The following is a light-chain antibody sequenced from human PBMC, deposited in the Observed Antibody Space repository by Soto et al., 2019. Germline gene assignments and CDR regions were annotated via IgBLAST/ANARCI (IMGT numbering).Light chain of an antibody. J-gene: IGLJ1*01. Sequence: QSALTQPASVSGSPGQSITISCTGTSSDVGNYIFVSWYRQHPGKAPKLMIYDINNRPSGVSNRFSGSKSGNTASLTISGLQAEDEADYYCVSYTTSASYVFGXGTKVTVL. CDR3: VSYTTSASYV. CDR1: SSDVGNYIF. V-gene: IGLV2-14*01. CDR2: DIN.